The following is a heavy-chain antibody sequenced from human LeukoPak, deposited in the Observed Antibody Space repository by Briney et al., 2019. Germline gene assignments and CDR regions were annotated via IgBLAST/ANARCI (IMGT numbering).Heavy chain of an antibody. V-gene: IGHV3-23*01. J-gene: IGHJ5*01. CDR3: AKDAVRGSGRINWFDS. D-gene: IGHD3-10*01. Sequence: GGSLRLSCAASGFTFSSYAMSWVRQAPGKGLEWVSAISGSGDSTYYADSVKGRFTISRDNSKNTLYLQMNSLRAEDTAVYYCAKDAVRGSGRINWFDSWGQGTLVTVSS. CDR2: ISGSGDST. CDR1: GFTFSSYA.